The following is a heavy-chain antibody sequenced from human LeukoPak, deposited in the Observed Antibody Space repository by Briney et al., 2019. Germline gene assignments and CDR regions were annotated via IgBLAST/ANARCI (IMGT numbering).Heavy chain of an antibody. CDR2: ISSSSSYI. CDR1: GFTFSSYS. Sequence: PGGSLRLSCAASGFTFSSYSMNWVRQAPGKGLEWVSSISSSSSYIYYADSVKGRFTISRDNAKNSLYLQMNSLRAEDTAVYYCARYPNSIFGTDDYYYYMDVWGKGTTVTVSS. D-gene: IGHD4-23*01. V-gene: IGHV3-21*01. CDR3: ARYPNSIFGTDDYYYYMDV. J-gene: IGHJ6*03.